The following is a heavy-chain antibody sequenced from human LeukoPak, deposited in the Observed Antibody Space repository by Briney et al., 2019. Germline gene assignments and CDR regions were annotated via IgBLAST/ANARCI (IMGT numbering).Heavy chain of an antibody. CDR2: IYYSGST. CDR1: GGSISSGDYY. Sequence: SQTLSLTCTVSGGSISSGDYYWSWIRQPPGKGLEWIGYIYYSGSTYYNPSLKSRVTISVDTSKNQFSLKLSSVTAADTAVYYCARHPTTVTTTAHWYFDLWGRGTLVTVSS. V-gene: IGHV4-30-4*08. D-gene: IGHD4-17*01. J-gene: IGHJ2*01. CDR3: ARHPTTVTTTAHWYFDL.